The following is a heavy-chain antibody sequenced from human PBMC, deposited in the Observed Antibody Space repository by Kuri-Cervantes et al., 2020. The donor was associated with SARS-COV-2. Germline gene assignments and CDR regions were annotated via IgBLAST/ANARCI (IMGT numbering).Heavy chain of an antibody. CDR2: ISAYNGNT. D-gene: IGHD5-24*01. CDR3: ARDQDEDLRDPTQYYYYGMDV. V-gene: IGHV1-18*01. J-gene: IGHJ6*02. Sequence: ASVKVSCKASGHTFSSHGISWVRQAPGQGLEWMGWISAYNGNTNYAQKLQGRVTMTTDTSTSTAYMELRSLRSDDTAVYYCARDQDEDLRDPTQYYYYGMDVWGQGTTVTVSS. CDR1: GHTFSSHG.